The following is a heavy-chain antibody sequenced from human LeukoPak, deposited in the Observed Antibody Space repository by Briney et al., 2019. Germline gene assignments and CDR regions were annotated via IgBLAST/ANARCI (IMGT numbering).Heavy chain of an antibody. Sequence: GGSLRLSCAASGFTFSSYDMLWVPQAPDKALVWLAVIWYDGSNKFYADSVKGRFTIPRDNSKNALYLQMNSLRAEDTAVYYCAREKGGVIPSYYLDYWGQGTLVTVSS. V-gene: IGHV3-33*08. CDR1: GFTFSSYD. CDR2: IWYDGSNK. J-gene: IGHJ4*02. D-gene: IGHD2-21*01. CDR3: AREKGGVIPSYYLDY.